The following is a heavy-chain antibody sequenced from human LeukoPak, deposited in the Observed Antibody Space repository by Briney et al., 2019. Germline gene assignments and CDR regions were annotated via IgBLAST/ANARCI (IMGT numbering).Heavy chain of an antibody. CDR2: MNPNSGNT. Sequence: ASVNVSRKASGYTFTSYDIHWVRQATGQGLEWMGWMNPNSGNTGYAQKFQGRVTMTRNTSISTAYMELSSLRSEDTAVYYCARTSSGWYGGSFDPWGQGTLVTVSS. J-gene: IGHJ5*02. CDR1: GYTFTSYD. D-gene: IGHD6-19*01. V-gene: IGHV1-8*01. CDR3: ARTSSGWYGGSFDP.